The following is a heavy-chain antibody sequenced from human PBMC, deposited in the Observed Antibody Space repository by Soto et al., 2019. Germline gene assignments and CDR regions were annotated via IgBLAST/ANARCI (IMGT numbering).Heavy chain of an antibody. CDR2: IYYTGAT. CDR1: SGSISSGNW. J-gene: IGHJ4*02. Sequence: QVQLQESGPGLVESSGTLSLTCEVSSGSISSGNWWSWVRQPPGKGLEWIGEIYYTGATNYNPSLKSRLPMPIDKSKDQFSLNLRSATAADTAVYYCARVFSSGSGWMYYFDFWGQGILVSVSS. CDR3: ARVFSSGSGWMYYFDF. V-gene: IGHV4-4*02. D-gene: IGHD6-25*01.